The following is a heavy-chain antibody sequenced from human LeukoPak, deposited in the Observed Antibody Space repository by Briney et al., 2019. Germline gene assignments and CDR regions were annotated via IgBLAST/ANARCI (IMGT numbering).Heavy chain of an antibody. D-gene: IGHD3-10*01. CDR1: LGSFSVYY. Sequence: PSETLSLTSALYLGSFSVYYWSWSCHPPWKGLEWSGEINHSGSTNYNPSLKSRVTISVDTSKNQFSLKMSSVPAADTAVYSCARSPRLSGETRRNAFDIWGQGTMVTVSS. CDR3: ARSPRLSGETRRNAFDI. CDR2: INHSGST. J-gene: IGHJ3*02. V-gene: IGHV4-34*01.